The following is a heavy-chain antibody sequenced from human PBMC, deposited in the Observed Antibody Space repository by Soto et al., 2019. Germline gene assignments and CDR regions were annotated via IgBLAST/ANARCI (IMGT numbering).Heavy chain of an antibody. D-gene: IGHD2-15*01. CDR1: GFTFSNAW. CDR3: AFVSSCSGGSCYSKARAFAI. J-gene: IGHJ3*02. V-gene: IGHV3-15*01. Sequence: GGALRLSCAGSGFTFSNAWMSWVRQAPGKGLEWIGRIKSKIHGGTTDYAGSVKDRFTISRDDSQNRLYLQMNSLKTEDTAVYYCAFVSSCSGGSCYSKARAFAIWAQGTMVTVSS. CDR2: IKSKIHGGTT.